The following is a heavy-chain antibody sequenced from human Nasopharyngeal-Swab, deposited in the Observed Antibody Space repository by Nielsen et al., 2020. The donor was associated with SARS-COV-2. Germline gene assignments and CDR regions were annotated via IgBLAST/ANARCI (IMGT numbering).Heavy chain of an antibody. CDR3: ARPRALCSGDKCYFYYLDC. D-gene: IGHD2-15*01. J-gene: IGHJ4*02. CDR2: IKHDESQK. Sequence: GESLKISCAGSGFTFSNYWMSWVRQAPGKGLEWVANIKHDESQKYYVDSVRGRFTISRDNAKNSLYLQMNSLRAEDTAVYYCARPRALCSGDKCYFYYLDCWGQGTLVTVSS. CDR1: GFTFSNYW. V-gene: IGHV3-7*01.